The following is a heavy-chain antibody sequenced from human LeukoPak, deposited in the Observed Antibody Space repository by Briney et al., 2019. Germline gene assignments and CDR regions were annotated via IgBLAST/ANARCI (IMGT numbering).Heavy chain of an antibody. CDR1: GFTFSSYG. CDR2: LTPSGSST. J-gene: IGHJ4*02. CDR3: AKGGSSSWDYFDS. V-gene: IGHV3-23*01. Sequence: GGSLRLSCAASGFTFSSYGMSWVRQAPGKGLEWVSALTPSGSSTYYADSVKGRFTFSRDNSKNTLYLQMNCLRVEDTAIYYCAKGGSSSWDYFDSWGQGTLVTVSP. D-gene: IGHD6-13*01.